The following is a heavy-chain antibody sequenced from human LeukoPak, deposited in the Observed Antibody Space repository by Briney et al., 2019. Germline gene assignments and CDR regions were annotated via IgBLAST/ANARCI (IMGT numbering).Heavy chain of an antibody. Sequence: GGSLRLSCAASGFTFSSYWMHWVRQAPGKGLEWVAVISYDGSNKYYADSVKGRFTISRDNSKNTLYLQMNSLRAEDTAVYYCARDYDFWSGYFDYWGQGTLVTVSS. V-gene: IGHV3-30-3*01. CDR1: GFTFSSYW. CDR3: ARDYDFWSGYFDY. J-gene: IGHJ4*02. D-gene: IGHD3-3*01. CDR2: ISYDGSNK.